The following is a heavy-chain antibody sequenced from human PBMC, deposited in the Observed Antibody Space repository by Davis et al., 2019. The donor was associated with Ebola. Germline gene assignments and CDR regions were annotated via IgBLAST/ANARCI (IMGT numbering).Heavy chain of an antibody. D-gene: IGHD2-21*01. CDR2: IYYSGST. J-gene: IGHJ5*02. CDR3: ARLGIVWGNWFDP. Sequence: SETLSLTCTVSGGSISSYYWSWIRQPPGKGLEWIGYIYYSGSTNYNPSLKSRVTISVDTSKNQFSLKLSSVTAADTAVYYCARLGIVWGNWFDPWGQGTLVTVSS. CDR1: GGSISSYY. V-gene: IGHV4-59*01.